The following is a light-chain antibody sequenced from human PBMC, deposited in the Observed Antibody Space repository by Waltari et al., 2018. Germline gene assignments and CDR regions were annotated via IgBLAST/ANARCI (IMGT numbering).Light chain of an antibody. CDR2: AAS. CDR1: QTISRY. V-gene: IGKV1-39*01. CDR3: QQSYSFTRT. J-gene: IGKJ1*01. Sequence: DIQMTQSPSSLSASVGDRVTITCRASQTISRYFNWYQQKPGKAPNPLIYAASSMQSGVPSRFSGSGSGRDFTLIITSLQPEDFATYYCQQSYSFTRTFGQGTKVEIK.